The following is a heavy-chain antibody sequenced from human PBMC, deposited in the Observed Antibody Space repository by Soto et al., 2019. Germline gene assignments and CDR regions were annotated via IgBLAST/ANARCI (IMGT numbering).Heavy chain of an antibody. CDR3: ARPGGSGWFYFDS. D-gene: IGHD6-13*01. J-gene: IGHJ4*02. V-gene: IGHV4-39*02. CDR1: GESISGTIYY. CDR2: IYYSGST. Sequence: PSETLSLTCIVSGESISGTIYYWGWIRQPPGKGLEWIGNIYYSGSTYYNPSLKSRVTISVDTSKNHFSLKLTSVTAADTAVYYCARPGGSGWFYFDSWGQGSQVTVSS.